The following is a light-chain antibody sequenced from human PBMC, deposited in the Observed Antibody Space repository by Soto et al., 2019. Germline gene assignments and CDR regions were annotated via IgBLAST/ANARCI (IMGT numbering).Light chain of an antibody. CDR2: GNS. CDR3: QAWDSSTVV. J-gene: IGLJ2*01. Sequence: QSVLAQPPSVSGAPGQKVTISCTGSSSNIGAGYDLHWYQQLPGTAPKLLLYGNSNRPSGVPDRFSGSKSGTSASLAITGLQAEDEADYYCQAWDSSTVVFGGGTKLTVL. CDR1: SSNIGAGYD. V-gene: IGLV1-40*01.